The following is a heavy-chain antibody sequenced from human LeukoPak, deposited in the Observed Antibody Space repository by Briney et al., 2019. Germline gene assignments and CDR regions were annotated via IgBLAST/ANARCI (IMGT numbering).Heavy chain of an antibody. CDR2: IKQDGSEK. V-gene: IGHV3-7*01. Sequence: SGGSLRLSCAASGFTFSSYWMSWVRQAPGKGLEWVANIKQDGSEKYYVDSVKGRFTVSRDNAKNTLYLQMNSLRAEDTAVYYCARVGLPRSGYYYYYIDVWGKGTTVTVSS. D-gene: IGHD3/OR15-3a*01. CDR1: GFTFSSYW. J-gene: IGHJ6*03. CDR3: ARVGLPRSGYYYYYIDV.